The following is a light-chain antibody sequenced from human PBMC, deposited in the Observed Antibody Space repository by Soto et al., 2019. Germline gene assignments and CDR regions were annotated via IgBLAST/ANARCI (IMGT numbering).Light chain of an antibody. CDR2: AAS. CDR1: QSISTY. CDR3: QQSYDSPWT. Sequence: DIQMTQSPSSLSASVGDRVTITCRAGQSISTYLNWYQQKPGKAPKLLMFAASTLQSGVPSRFSGSGSAAEFSLTISNLQPEDLGTYYCQQSYDSPWTFGQGTKVEIK. J-gene: IGKJ1*01. V-gene: IGKV1-39*01.